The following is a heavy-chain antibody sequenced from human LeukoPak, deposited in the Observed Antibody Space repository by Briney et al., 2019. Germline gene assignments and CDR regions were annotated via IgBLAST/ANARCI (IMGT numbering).Heavy chain of an antibody. CDR3: ARGYKPASGKDGAFDI. CDR1: GDSISNYY. J-gene: IGHJ3*02. CDR2: IYSSGRP. V-gene: IGHV4-4*07. D-gene: IGHD6-13*01. Sequence: SETLSLTCSVSGDSISNYYWSWIGQSAGKGLKWIGRIYSSGRPDYNPSLKSRVSMSVDTSKNQFSLKLSSVTAAETALYYCARGYKPASGKDGAFDIWGQGTMVTVSS.